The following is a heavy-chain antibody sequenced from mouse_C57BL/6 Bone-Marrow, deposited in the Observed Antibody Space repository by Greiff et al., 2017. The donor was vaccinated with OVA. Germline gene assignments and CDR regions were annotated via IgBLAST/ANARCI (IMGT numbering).Heavy chain of an antibody. CDR3: AKGPHYYGSSPFDY. CDR1: GYTFTDYE. D-gene: IGHD1-1*01. Sequence: QVQLQQSGAELVRPGASVTLSCKASGYTFTDYEMHWVKQTPVHGLEWIGAIDPETGGTAYNQKFKGKAILTADKSSSTAYMELRSLTSEDSAVYYCAKGPHYYGSSPFDYWGQGTTLTVSS. J-gene: IGHJ2*01. V-gene: IGHV1-15*01. CDR2: IDPETGGT.